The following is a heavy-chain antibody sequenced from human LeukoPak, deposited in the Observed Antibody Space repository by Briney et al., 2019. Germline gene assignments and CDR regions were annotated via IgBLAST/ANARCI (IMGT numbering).Heavy chain of an antibody. V-gene: IGHV4-30-2*01. J-gene: IGHJ4*02. CDR3: AREGAAGLDY. CDR2: IYHSGST. CDR1: GGSISSGGYS. Sequence: PSETLSLTCAVSGGSISSGGYSWSWIRQPPGKGLEWIGYIYHSGSTYYNPSLKSRVTISVDRSKNQFSLKLSSVTAADTAVYYCAREGAAGLDYWDQGTLVTVSS. D-gene: IGHD6-25*01.